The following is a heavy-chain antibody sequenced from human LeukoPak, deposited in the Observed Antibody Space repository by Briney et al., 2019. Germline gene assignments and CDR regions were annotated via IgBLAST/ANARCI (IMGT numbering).Heavy chain of an antibody. CDR3: ARTADHYYYYYGMDV. CDR2: IYYSGST. Sequence: PSETLSLTCTVSGGSISSGGYYWSWIRQHPGKGLEWIGYIYYSGSTYYNPFLKSRVTISVDTSKNQFSLKLSSVTAADTAVYYCARTADHYYYYYGMDVWGQGTTVTVSS. J-gene: IGHJ6*02. CDR1: GGSISSGGYY. V-gene: IGHV4-31*03.